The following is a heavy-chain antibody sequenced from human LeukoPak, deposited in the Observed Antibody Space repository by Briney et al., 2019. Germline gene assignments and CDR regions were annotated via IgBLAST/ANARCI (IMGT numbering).Heavy chain of an antibody. CDR2: ISSSSSYI. Sequence: GGSLRLSCAASGFTFSSYSMNWVRQAPGKGLEWVSSISSSSSYIYYADSVKGRFTISRDNDKNSLYLQMNSLRAEDTAVYYCAREAMGGTDYWGQGTLVTVSS. CDR1: GFTFSSYS. J-gene: IGHJ4*02. D-gene: IGHD5-18*01. V-gene: IGHV3-21*01. CDR3: AREAMGGTDY.